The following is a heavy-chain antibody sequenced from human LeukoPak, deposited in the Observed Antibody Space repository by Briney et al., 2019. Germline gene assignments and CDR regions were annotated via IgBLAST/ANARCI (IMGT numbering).Heavy chain of an antibody. J-gene: IGHJ4*02. Sequence: SETLSLTCTVSGDSISSGSFYWSWIRQAAGKGLEWIGRVSSSGRTTYNPSLKSRLTISITTSKNQFSLKVTSVTASDTAVYYCARDPQVAVAGHFGVYFDYWGQGTLVTVSS. CDR3: ARDPQVAVAGHFGVYFDY. CDR1: GDSISSGSFY. V-gene: IGHV4-61*02. D-gene: IGHD6-19*01. CDR2: VSSSGRT.